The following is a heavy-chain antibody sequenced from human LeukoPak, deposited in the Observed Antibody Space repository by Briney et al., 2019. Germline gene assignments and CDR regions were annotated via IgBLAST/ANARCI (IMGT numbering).Heavy chain of an antibody. Sequence: GGSLRLSCATSEFTFSVYAMHLIRQAPGRGLEWVAFVRYGGNIKYYADSVKGRFTISRDNSKNTLYLQMNSLRPEDTAVYYCTKDLGTEYNIFDYWGQGTLVTVSS. D-gene: IGHD3-9*01. CDR1: EFTFSVYA. CDR3: TKDLGTEYNIFDY. CDR2: VRYGGNIK. V-gene: IGHV3-30*02. J-gene: IGHJ4*02.